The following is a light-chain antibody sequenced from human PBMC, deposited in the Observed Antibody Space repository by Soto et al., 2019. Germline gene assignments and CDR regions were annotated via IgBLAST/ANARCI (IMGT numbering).Light chain of an antibody. CDR2: WAS. CDR3: QEYYSTPRT. J-gene: IGKJ1*01. Sequence: DIVMTQSPDSLAVSLGERATINCKSSQSVLYTSNNKNYLAWYQQKPGQPPKVLIYWASTRESGVPDRFSGSWSGTDFTLPISSLQAEDVADYYWQEYYSTPRTFGQGTKVEI. CDR1: QSVLYTSNNKNY. V-gene: IGKV4-1*01.